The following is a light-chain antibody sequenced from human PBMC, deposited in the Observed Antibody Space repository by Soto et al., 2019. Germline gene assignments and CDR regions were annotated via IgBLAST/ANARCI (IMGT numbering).Light chain of an antibody. Sequence: QSALTQPRSVSGSPGQSVTISCTGTSSDIGAYNFVSWYQQHPGKAPKLMIYDVSKRPSGVPDRFSGSKSGNTASLTISGLQAEDEADYYCCSYAGSNVVFGGGTQLTVL. J-gene: IGLJ2*01. CDR2: DVS. CDR1: SSDIGAYNF. V-gene: IGLV2-11*01. CDR3: CSYAGSNVV.